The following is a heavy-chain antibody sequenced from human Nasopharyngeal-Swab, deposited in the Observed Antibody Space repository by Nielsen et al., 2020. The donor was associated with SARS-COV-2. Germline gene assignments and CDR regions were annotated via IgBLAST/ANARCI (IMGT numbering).Heavy chain of an antibody. CDR2: IGAYNGNT. J-gene: IGHJ4*02. V-gene: IGHV1-18*01. CDR1: GYIFTSYD. D-gene: IGHD3-3*01. CDR3: ARHGVAEDY. Sequence: ASVKVSCKASGYIFTSYDISWVRQARGQGLEWLGWIGAYNGNTNSAQKFQDRVTMTTDTSTSTVYMELRRLRSDDTAVYYCARHGVAEDYWGQGTLVTVSS.